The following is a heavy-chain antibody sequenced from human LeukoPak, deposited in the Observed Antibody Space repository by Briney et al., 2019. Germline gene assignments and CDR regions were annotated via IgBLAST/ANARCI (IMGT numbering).Heavy chain of an antibody. CDR1: GFTFSSYG. J-gene: IGHJ3*02. CDR3: ASPYCGSSGDI. CDR2: IWYDGSNK. V-gene: IGHV3-33*01. D-gene: IGHD1-26*01. Sequence: GGSLRLSCAASGFTFSSYGMHWVRQAPGKGLEWVAVIWYDGSNKYYADSVKGRFTISRDNSKNTLYLQMNSLRAEDTAVYYCASPYCGSSGDIWGQGTMVTVSS.